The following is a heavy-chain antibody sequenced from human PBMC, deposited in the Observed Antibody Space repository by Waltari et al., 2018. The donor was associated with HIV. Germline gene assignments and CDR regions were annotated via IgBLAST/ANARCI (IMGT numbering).Heavy chain of an antibody. V-gene: IGHV3-9*01. Sequence: EVQLVESGGGLVQPGRSLRLSCAASGFTFDDYAMHWVRQAPGKGLEWVSGFSWNSGSIGYADSVKGRFTISRDNAKNSLYLQMNSLRAEDTALYYCAKAPYGGNGFDYWGQGTLVTVSS. CDR2: FSWNSGSI. CDR1: GFTFDDYA. D-gene: IGHD4-17*01. J-gene: IGHJ4*02. CDR3: AKAPYGGNGFDY.